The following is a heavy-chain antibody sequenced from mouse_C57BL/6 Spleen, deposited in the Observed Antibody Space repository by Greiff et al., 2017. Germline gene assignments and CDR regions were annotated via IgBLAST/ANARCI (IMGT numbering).Heavy chain of an antibody. CDR3: ERSEITSVIAQGYFDV. J-gene: IGHJ1*03. CDR1: GYAFSSSW. CDR2: IYPGDGGT. V-gene: IGHV1-82*01. Sequence: VQVVESGPELVKPGASVKLSCKASGYAFSSSWMNWVQQRPGKGLEWIGRIYPGDGGTNYNGKFKGKATLTADKASSTAYMQLSSLRSEDSEVYFCERSEITSVIAQGYFDVWGTGTTVTVSS. D-gene: IGHD1-1*01.